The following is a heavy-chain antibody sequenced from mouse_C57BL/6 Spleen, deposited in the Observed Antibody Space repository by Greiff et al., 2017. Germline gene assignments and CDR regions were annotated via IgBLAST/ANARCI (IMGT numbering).Heavy chain of an antibody. CDR1: GFTFSSYA. J-gene: IGHJ3*01. Sequence: EVQRVESGGGLVKPGGSLKLSCAASGFTFSSYAMSWVRQTPEKRLEWVATISDGGSYTYYPDNVKGRFTISRDNAKNNLYLQMSHLKSEDTAMYYCARDYGSSLFAYWGQGTLVTVSA. V-gene: IGHV5-4*01. CDR2: ISDGGSYT. D-gene: IGHD1-1*01. CDR3: ARDYGSSLFAY.